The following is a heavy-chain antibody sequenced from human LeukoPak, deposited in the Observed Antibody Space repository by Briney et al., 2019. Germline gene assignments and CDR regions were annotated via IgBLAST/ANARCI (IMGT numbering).Heavy chain of an antibody. Sequence: PGGSLRLSCVASGFTFSSYSMNWFRQAPGKGLEWVSYISGTSYSIYYADSVKGRFTISRDNAKNSLYLQMNSLREEDTVVYFGARDDDMFTDYTHGDYWGQGTLVTVSS. J-gene: IGHJ4*02. V-gene: IGHV3-48*02. D-gene: IGHD3-9*01. CDR1: GFTFSSYS. CDR2: ISGTSYSI. CDR3: ARDDDMFTDYTHGDY.